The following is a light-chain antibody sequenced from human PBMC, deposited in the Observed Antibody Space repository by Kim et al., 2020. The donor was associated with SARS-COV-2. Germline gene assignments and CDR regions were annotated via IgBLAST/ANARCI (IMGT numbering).Light chain of an antibody. CDR3: CSYAGSYTPWV. V-gene: IGLV2-11*01. CDR2: DVS. Sequence: QSVTISCTGTSRDVSGYNYVSWYQQHPGKAPKLMIYDVSKRPSGVPDRFSGSKSGNTASLTISGLQAEDEADYYCCSYAGSYTPWVFGGGTQLTVL. J-gene: IGLJ3*02. CDR1: SRDVSGYNY.